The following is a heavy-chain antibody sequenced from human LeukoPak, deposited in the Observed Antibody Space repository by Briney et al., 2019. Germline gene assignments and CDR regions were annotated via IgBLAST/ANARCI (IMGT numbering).Heavy chain of an antibody. V-gene: IGHV3-72*01. CDR1: GFTFSNHY. CDR3: ARGGSWDAFHI. CDR2: TRNKVNSYTT. Sequence: GGSLRLSYAVSGFTFSNHYMDWVRQAPGKGLEWVGRTRNKVNSYTTEYAASVKGRFTISRDDSKNSLYLQMNSLKTEDTAVYYCARGGSWDAFHIWGQGTMVTVSS. J-gene: IGHJ3*02. D-gene: IGHD2-15*01.